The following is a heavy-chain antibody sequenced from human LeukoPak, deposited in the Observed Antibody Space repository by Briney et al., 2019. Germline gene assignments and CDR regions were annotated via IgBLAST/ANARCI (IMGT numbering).Heavy chain of an antibody. CDR3: ARVVGATGYDAFDI. CDR2: INPNSGGT. D-gene: IGHD1-26*01. V-gene: IGHV1-2*02. Sequence: ASVKVSCKASGYTFTGYYMHWVRQAPGQGLEWMGWINPNSGGTNYAQKFQGRVTMTRDTSISTAYMELSRLRSDDTAVYYCARVVGATGYDAFDIWGQGTMVTVSP. J-gene: IGHJ3*02. CDR1: GYTFTGYY.